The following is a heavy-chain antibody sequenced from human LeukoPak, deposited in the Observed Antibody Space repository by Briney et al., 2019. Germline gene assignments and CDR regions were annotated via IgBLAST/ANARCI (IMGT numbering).Heavy chain of an antibody. V-gene: IGHV1-8*03. CDR1: GYTFTSYD. CDR3: ARGGSRRVMIFGVVMGSDYMDV. Sequence: ASLKVSCKASGYTFTSYDINWVRQATGQGLEWMAWMTPNSGNTCYAEKFQGRVTITRDTSISTAYMELSSLRSEDTPVYYCARGGSRRVMIFGVVMGSDYMDVWGKGTTVTVSS. D-gene: IGHD3-3*01. J-gene: IGHJ6*03. CDR2: MTPNSGNT.